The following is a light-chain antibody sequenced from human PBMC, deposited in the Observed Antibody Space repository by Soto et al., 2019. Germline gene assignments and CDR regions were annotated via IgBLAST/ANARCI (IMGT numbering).Light chain of an antibody. V-gene: IGKV3-20*01. J-gene: IGKJ1*01. Sequence: ETVLTQSPGTLSLSLGVRATLSCRASQTIRSNYLAWYRQTPGQAPRLLIYGASNRATGIADRFSGSGSGTDFTLIISRLEPEDFALYYCQQYGSSPWTFGQGTKVEIK. CDR2: GAS. CDR1: QTIRSNY. CDR3: QQYGSSPWT.